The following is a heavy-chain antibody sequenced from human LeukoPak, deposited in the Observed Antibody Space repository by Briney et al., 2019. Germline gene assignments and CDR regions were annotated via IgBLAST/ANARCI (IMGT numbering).Heavy chain of an antibody. CDR1: GFTFSTYG. D-gene: IGHD5-12*01. V-gene: IGHV3-48*01. J-gene: IGHJ4*02. Sequence: GGSLRLSCAASGFTFSTYGMNWVRQAPGKGLEWVSYISSNSRNIDYAHSVKGRFTISRDNSKNTLYLQMGSLRAEDMAVYYCARSGFVYYFDYWGQGTLVTVSS. CDR3: ARSGFVYYFDY. CDR2: ISSNSRNI.